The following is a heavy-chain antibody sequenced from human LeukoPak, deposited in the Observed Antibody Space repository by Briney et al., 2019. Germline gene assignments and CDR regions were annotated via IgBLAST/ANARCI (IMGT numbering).Heavy chain of an antibody. J-gene: IGHJ4*02. D-gene: IGHD6-19*01. CDR3: ARDEWDSSGWYSGY. Sequence: GASVKVSCKASGYTFTSYDINWVRQATGQGLEWMGWISAYNGNTNYAQKLQGRVTMTTDTSTSTAYMELRSLRSDDTAVYYCARDEWDSSGWYSGYWGQGTLVTVSS. V-gene: IGHV1-18*01. CDR1: GYTFTSYD. CDR2: ISAYNGNT.